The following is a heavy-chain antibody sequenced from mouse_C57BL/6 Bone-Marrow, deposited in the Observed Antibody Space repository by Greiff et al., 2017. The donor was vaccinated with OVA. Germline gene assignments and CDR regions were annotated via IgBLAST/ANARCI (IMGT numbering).Heavy chain of an antibody. CDR2: ISSGGSYT. Sequence: EVNVVESGGDLVKPGGSLKLSCAASGFTFSSYGMSWVRQTPDKRLEWVATISSGGSYTYYPGSVKGRFTISRDNAKNTLYLQMSSQKSEDTAMYYCARHYDGYLYAMDYWGQGTSVTVSA. D-gene: IGHD2-3*01. V-gene: IGHV5-6*01. CDR1: GFTFSSYG. J-gene: IGHJ4*01. CDR3: ARHYDGYLYAMDY.